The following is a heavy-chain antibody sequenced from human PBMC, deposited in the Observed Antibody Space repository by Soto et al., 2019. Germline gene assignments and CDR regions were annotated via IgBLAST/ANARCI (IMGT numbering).Heavy chain of an antibody. CDR2: IYYSGNT. CDR1: GGSINITSHY. V-gene: IGHV4-39*01. Sequence: SETLSLTCTVSGGSINITSHYWAWIRQPPGKGLEWIGSIYYSGNTYYNPSLKSRLTISVDASKNRFSLKLSSVTAADTAVFFCARQVGSGSYYFDLWGQGTLVTVSS. J-gene: IGHJ4*02. D-gene: IGHD3-10*01. CDR3: ARQVGSGSYYFDL.